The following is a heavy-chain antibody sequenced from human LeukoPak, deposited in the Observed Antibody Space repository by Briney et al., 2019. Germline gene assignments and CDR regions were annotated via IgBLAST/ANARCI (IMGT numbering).Heavy chain of an antibody. D-gene: IGHD3-22*01. J-gene: IGHJ5*02. CDR1: GGSISSYY. CDR2: IYYSGST. CDR3: AREAYDSSGYYYWFDP. V-gene: IGHV4-59*01. Sequence: SETLSLTCTVSGGSISSYYWSWIRQPPGKGLEWIGYIYYSGSTNYNPSLKSRVTISVDTSKNQFSLKLSSVTAADTAVYYRAREAYDSSGYYYWFDPWGQGTLVTVSS.